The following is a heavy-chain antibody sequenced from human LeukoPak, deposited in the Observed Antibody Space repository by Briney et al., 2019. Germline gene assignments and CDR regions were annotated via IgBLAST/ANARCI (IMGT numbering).Heavy chain of an antibody. V-gene: IGHV3-30*18. Sequence: PGGSLRLSCAASGFTFSSYGMHWVRQAPGKGLEWVAVISYDGSNKYYADSVKGRFTISRDNSKNTLYLQMNSLRAEDTAVYYCAKDIPPDRVLRLLEWLLDYYGMDVWGQGTTVTVSS. D-gene: IGHD3-3*01. CDR2: ISYDGSNK. CDR1: GFTFSSYG. J-gene: IGHJ6*02. CDR3: AKDIPPDRVLRLLEWLLDYYGMDV.